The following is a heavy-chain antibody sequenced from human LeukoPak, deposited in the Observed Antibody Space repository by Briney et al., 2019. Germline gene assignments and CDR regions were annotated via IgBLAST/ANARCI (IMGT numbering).Heavy chain of an antibody. D-gene: IGHD2-8*02. V-gene: IGHV3-7*01. J-gene: IGHJ4*02. Sequence: TGWSLRLSCATSGFTFSRHWMTWVRQAPGKGPEWVANIKQDGSGRYYVHSVRGRFTISRDNAKNALYLQMNSLRVEDTAAYYCARDGGHSTDLDYWGQGILVTVSS. CDR3: ARDGGHSTDLDY. CDR1: GFTFSRHW. CDR2: IKQDGSGR.